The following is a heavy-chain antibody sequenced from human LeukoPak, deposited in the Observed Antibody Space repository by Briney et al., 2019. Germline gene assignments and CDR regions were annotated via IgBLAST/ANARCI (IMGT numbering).Heavy chain of an antibody. Sequence: ASVKVSCKASGYTLTSYGISWVRQAPGQGLEWMGWISAYNGNTNYAQKLQGRVTMTTDTSTSTAYMELRSLRSDDTAVYYCARAPGYCSSTSCSKYYYYYYVDVWGKGTTVTVSS. D-gene: IGHD2-2*01. CDR3: ARAPGYCSSTSCSKYYYYYYVDV. V-gene: IGHV1-18*01. CDR2: ISAYNGNT. J-gene: IGHJ6*03. CDR1: GYTLTSYG.